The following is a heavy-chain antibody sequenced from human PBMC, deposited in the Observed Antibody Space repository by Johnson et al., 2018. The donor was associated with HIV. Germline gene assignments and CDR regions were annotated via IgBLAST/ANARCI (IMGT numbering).Heavy chain of an antibody. CDR3: AKDICHTPPDAFDI. CDR1: GFTFSSYA. J-gene: IGHJ3*02. D-gene: IGHD5-18*01. Sequence: EVQLVESGGGLVQPGGSLGLSCAASGFTFSSYAVSWVRQAPGKGLEWVSVITHTGGSAYYADSVKGRFTISRDNSKNTLYLQRNSLRAEDTAVYYCAKDICHTPPDAFDIWGQGTMVTVSS. CDR2: ITHTGGSA. V-gene: IGHV3-23*04.